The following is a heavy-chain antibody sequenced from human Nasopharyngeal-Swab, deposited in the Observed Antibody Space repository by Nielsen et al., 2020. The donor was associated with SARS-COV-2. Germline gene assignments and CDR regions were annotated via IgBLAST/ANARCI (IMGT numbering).Heavy chain of an antibody. CDR2: INAGNGNT. V-gene: IGHV1-3*01. J-gene: IGHJ5*02. CDR3: ARVGYKGWFDP. CDR1: GYSFTSYA. D-gene: IGHD5-18*01. Sequence: VSVKASCKASGYSFTSYAMHCACQAPGQRLEWMGWINAGNGNTKYSQKFQGRVTITRDTSASTAYMELSSLGSEDTAVYYCARVGYKGWFDPWGQGTLVTVSS.